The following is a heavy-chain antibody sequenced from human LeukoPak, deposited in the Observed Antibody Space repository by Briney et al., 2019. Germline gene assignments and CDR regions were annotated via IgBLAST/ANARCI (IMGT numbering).Heavy chain of an antibody. CDR1: GDSISGGIYQ. CDR2: IYTSGST. J-gene: IGHJ4*02. V-gene: IGHV4-61*02. Sequence: SETLSLTCTVSGDSISGGIYQWSWIRQPAGKGLEWIGRIYTSGSTEYNPSLKSRVTISADTSKNQFSLKLSSVTAADTAVYYCAREFGFFDYWGQGTLVTVSS. CDR3: AREFGFFDY. D-gene: IGHD3-10*01.